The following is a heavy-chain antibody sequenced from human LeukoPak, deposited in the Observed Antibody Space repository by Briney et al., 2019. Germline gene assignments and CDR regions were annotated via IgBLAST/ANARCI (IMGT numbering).Heavy chain of an antibody. D-gene: IGHD6-13*01. V-gene: IGHV4-39*07. CDR3: ARGSIAAAGT. CDR1: GGSISLSYY. CDR2: IYYSGST. Sequence: RASETLSLTCTVSGGSISLSYYWGWIRQPPGKGLEWIGSIYYSGSTYYNPSLKSRITISVDKSKNQFSLKLSSVTAADTAVYYCARGSIAAAGTWGQGTLVTVSS. J-gene: IGHJ5*02.